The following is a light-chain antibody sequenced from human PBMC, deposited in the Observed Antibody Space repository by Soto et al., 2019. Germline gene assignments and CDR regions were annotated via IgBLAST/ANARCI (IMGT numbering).Light chain of an antibody. J-gene: IGLJ1*01. CDR2: DVS. CDR3: SSYTTSNTRQIV. Sequence: QSVLTQPAPVSGSPGQSITISCTGISSDVGGYNYVSWYQQHPGKAPKFMIYDVSNRPSGVSNRFSGSKSGNTASLTISGLQAEDEADYYCSSYTTSNTRQIVFGTGTKVTVL. CDR1: SSDVGGYNY. V-gene: IGLV2-14*01.